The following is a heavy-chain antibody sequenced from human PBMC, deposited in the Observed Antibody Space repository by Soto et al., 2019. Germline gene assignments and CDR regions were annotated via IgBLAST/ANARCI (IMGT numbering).Heavy chain of an antibody. J-gene: IGHJ6*03. CDR1: NGSISSAIYY. Sequence: SETLSLTCTVSNGSISSAIYYWGWIRQPPGKGLEWIGSIYHSGSTYYNPSLQGRVTISVDTSKNQFSLKLSSVTAADTADSFVDYYYMDVWGQGTTVTVSS. D-gene: IGHD2-21*01. V-gene: IGHV4-39*01. CDR3: DYYYMDV. CDR2: IYHSGST.